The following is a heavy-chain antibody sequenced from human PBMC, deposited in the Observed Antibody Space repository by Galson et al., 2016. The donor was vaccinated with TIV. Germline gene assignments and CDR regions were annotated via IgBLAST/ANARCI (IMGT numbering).Heavy chain of an antibody. J-gene: IGHJ6*02. CDR1: GFTFDAYA. D-gene: IGHD1-26*01. CDR3: AKGAKEHVYHAMVV. CDR2: IHWSSGSM. V-gene: IGHV3-9*01. Sequence: SLRLSCAASGFTFDAYAMHWVRQAPGKGLEWVSGIHWSSGSMGYAGSVKGRFTISRDNAKNSLFLQMNSLRAEDTALYYCAKGAKEHVYHAMVVWGQGTTVTVSS.